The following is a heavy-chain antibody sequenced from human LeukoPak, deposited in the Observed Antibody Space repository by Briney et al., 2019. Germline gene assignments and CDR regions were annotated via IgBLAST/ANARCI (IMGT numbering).Heavy chain of an antibody. J-gene: IGHJ4*02. CDR3: ATDLYSGYDIGLHFPGY. D-gene: IGHD5-12*01. CDR1: GYTLTELS. CDR2: FDPEDGET. V-gene: IGHV1-24*01. Sequence: ASVKVSCKVSGYTLTELSMHWVRQAPGKGLEWMGGFDPEDGETIYAQKFQGRVTMTEDTSTDTAYMELSSLRSEDTAVYYCATDLYSGYDIGLHFPGYWGQGTLVTVSS.